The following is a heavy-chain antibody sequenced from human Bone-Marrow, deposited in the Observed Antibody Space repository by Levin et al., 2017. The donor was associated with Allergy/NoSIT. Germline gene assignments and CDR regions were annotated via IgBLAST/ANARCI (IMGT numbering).Heavy chain of an antibody. Sequence: ASVKVSCKASGYTFTSYDINWVRQATGQGLEWMGWMNPNSGNTGYAQKFQGRVTMTRNTSISTAYMELSSLRSEDTAVYYCARAGVATIHVYYYYYGMDVWGQGTTVTVSS. CDR3: ARAGVATIHVYYYYYGMDV. D-gene: IGHD5-12*01. V-gene: IGHV1-8*01. CDR1: GYTFTSYD. CDR2: MNPNSGNT. J-gene: IGHJ6*02.